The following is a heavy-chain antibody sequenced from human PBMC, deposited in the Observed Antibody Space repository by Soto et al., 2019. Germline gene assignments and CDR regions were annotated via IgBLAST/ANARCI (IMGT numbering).Heavy chain of an antibody. D-gene: IGHD3-10*01. V-gene: IGHV1-2*02. J-gene: IGHJ5*02. CDR3: ARGTGSSWFDT. CDR1: GYTFTDHY. Sequence: VQLVQSGAEVKRPGASVKVSCKTSGYTFTDHYIHWVRQAPGQGLEWMGWINIKNGNTKYAQTFQVSVIMTRDTSIATTHLDMTRLTSDDTAVYYCARGTGSSWFDTWGQGTQVTVSS. CDR2: INIKNGNT.